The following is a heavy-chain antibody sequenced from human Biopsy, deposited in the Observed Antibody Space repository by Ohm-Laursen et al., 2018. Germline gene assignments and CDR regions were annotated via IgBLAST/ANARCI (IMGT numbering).Heavy chain of an antibody. J-gene: IGHJ4*02. CDR1: GGSFTGHY. V-gene: IGHV4-59*11. CDR2: ISHTGYT. CDR3: ARGSNEYGGLYLPL. Sequence: SQTLSLTCTVSGGSFTGHYWTWIRQPPGKGLEWIGHISHTGYTSYKPPLKSRVAISLDTSRKHFSLRLTSLAAADTAVYYCARGSNEYGGLYLPLWGQGTLVTVSS. D-gene: IGHD4-23*01.